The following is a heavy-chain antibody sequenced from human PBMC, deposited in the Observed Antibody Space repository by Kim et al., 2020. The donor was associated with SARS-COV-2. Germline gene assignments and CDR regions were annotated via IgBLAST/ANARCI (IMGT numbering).Heavy chain of an antibody. J-gene: IGHJ4*02. D-gene: IGHD1-1*01. V-gene: IGHV4-4*02. Sequence: SETLSLTCAVSGGSISSSNWWCWVRQPPGKGLEWIGKIYHSGSTNYNPSLKSRVTISVDKSKNQFSLKLSSVTAGDTAVYYCGMLTKRIREPYYFDYWGQRTLVTVSS. CDR2: IYHSGST. CDR1: GGSISSSNW. CDR3: GMLTKRIREPYYFDY.